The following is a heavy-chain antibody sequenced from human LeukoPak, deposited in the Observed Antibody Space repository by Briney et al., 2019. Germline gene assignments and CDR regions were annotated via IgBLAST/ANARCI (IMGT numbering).Heavy chain of an antibody. CDR3: AKDAVVGATTEGYYFDY. J-gene: IGHJ4*02. CDR2: ISWNSGSI. Sequence: PGRSLRLSCAASGFTFDDYAMHWVRQAPGKGLEWVSGISWNSGSIGYADSVKGRFTISRDNAKNSLYLQMNSLRAEDTALYYCAKDAVVGATTEGYYFDYWGQGTLVTVSS. D-gene: IGHD1-26*01. CDR1: GFTFDDYA. V-gene: IGHV3-9*01.